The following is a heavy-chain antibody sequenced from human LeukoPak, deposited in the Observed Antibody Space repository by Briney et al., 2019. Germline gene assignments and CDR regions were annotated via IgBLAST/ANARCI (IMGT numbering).Heavy chain of an antibody. CDR1: GYTFTGYY. D-gene: IGHD3-22*01. V-gene: IGHV1-2*06. J-gene: IGHJ4*02. CDR3: ARDSSDSSVDFDY. CDR2: INPNSGGT. Sequence: ASVKVSCKAPGYTFTGYYMHWVRQAPGQGLEWMGRINPNSGGTNYAQKFQGRVTMTRDTSISTAYMELSRLRSDDTAVYYCARDSSDSSVDFDYWGQGTLVTVSS.